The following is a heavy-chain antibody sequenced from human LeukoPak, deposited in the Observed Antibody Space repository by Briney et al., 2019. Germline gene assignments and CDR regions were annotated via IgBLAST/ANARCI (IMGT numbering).Heavy chain of an antibody. Sequence: SETLSLTCTVSGGSISSYYWSWIRQPPGKGLEWIGYIYYSGSTNYNSSLRSRVTISVDTSKNQFSLKLSSVTAADTAVYYCARTTEAHSWRTRYYDYYMDVWGKGTTVTVSS. J-gene: IGHJ6*03. D-gene: IGHD6-13*01. CDR1: GGSISSYY. CDR2: IYYSGST. V-gene: IGHV4-59*01. CDR3: ARTTEAHSWRTRYYDYYMDV.